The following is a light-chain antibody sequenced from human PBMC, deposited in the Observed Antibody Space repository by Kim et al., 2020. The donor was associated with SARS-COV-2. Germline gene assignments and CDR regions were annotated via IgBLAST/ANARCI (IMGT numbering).Light chain of an antibody. CDR3: QQYNNWPLT. V-gene: IGKV3-15*01. CDR2: GAS. CDR1: QSVSSN. Sequence: AQGERAPPSCRASQSVSSNLAWYQQKPGQAPRLLIYGASTRATGIPARFSGSGSGTEFTLTISSLQSEDFAVYYCQQYNNWPLTFGGGTKVEIK. J-gene: IGKJ4*01.